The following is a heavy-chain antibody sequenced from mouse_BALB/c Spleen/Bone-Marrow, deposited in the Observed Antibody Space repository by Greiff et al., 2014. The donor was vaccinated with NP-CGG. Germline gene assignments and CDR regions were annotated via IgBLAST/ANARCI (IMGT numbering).Heavy chain of an antibody. CDR2: IFPGDGDT. CDR3: SRGDFSYYGNTMDY. V-gene: IGHV1-80*01. Sequence: VQLVESGAELVRPGSSVKISCKASGYAFSSFWMNWVKQRPGQGLEWIGQIFPGDGDTNYNGKFKGKVTLTADKSSSTAYMQLSSLTSEDSAIYFCSRGDFSYYGNTMDYWGQGTSVTVSS. CDR1: GYAFSSFW. D-gene: IGHD2-10*01. J-gene: IGHJ4*01.